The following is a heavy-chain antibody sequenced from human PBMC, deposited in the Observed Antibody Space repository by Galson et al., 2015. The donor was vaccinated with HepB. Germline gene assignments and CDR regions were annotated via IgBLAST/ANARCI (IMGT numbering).Heavy chain of an antibody. CDR2: ISYDGTYR. Sequence: SLRLSCAASGFIFTNHAMHWIRQAPGKPLEFVAAISYDGTYRPDADSAKGRSTISRDNSKNMLYLQMNSLRVEDTAMYYCARDIGVGGTLGVPDCWGQGALVTVSS. V-gene: IGHV3-30-3*01. D-gene: IGHD1-26*01. CDR1: GFIFTNHA. J-gene: IGHJ4*02. CDR3: ARDIGVGGTLGVPDC.